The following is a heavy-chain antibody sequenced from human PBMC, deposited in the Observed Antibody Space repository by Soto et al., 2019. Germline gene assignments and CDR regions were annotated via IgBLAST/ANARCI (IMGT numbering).Heavy chain of an antibody. J-gene: IGHJ6*02. CDR2: ISYDGSIK. CDR1: GFTFSDYA. D-gene: IGHD2-15*01. V-gene: IGHV3-30-3*01. CDR3: ARTRMLAYYYGMDV. Sequence: QVQLVESGGGVVQPGRSLRLSCVAPGFTFSDYAMHWVRQAPGKGLEWVAAISYDGSIKYYADSVKGRFTISRDNSKKTLYLQMSSLRAEDTAVYYCARTRMLAYYYGMDVWGQGNTVTVSS.